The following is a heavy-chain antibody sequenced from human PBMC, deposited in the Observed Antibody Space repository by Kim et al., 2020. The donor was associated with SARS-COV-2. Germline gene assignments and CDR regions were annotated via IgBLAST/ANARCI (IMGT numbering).Heavy chain of an antibody. CDR3: ARGCGWYRCAYYFDY. D-gene: IGHD6-19*01. J-gene: IGHJ4*02. V-gene: IGHV4-34*01. Sequence: SETLSLTCAVYGGSFSCYYWSWIRQPPGKGLEWIGEINHSGSTNYNPSLKSRVTISVDTSKNQFSLKLSSGTAADTAVYYCARGCGWYRCAYYFDYWGQGTLVTVSS. CDR1: GGSFSCYY. CDR2: INHSGST.